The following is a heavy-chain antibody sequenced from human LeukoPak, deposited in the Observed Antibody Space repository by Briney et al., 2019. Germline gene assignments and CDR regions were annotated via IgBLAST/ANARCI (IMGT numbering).Heavy chain of an antibody. V-gene: IGHV3-7*01. CDR3: ARGRNPYCTNGVCYTGYFDY. CDR1: GFTFSSYW. D-gene: IGHD2-8*01. J-gene: IGHJ4*02. Sequence: GGSLRLSCAASGFTFSSYWMSWVRQAPGKGVEWVANIKQDGSEKYYVDSVKGRFTISRDNAKKSLYLQMNSLRAEDTAVYYCARGRNPYCTNGVCYTGYFDYWGQGTLVTVSS. CDR2: IKQDGSEK.